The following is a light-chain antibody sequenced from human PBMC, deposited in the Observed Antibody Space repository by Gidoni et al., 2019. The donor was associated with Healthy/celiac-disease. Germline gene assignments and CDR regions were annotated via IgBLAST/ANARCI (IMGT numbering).Light chain of an antibody. CDR1: QDIRSD. J-gene: IGKJ2*02. CDR2: AAS. Sequence: DIQMTQSPSSLSASVGDRVTITCRASQDIRSDLGWYQQKPGKAPKRLLYAASSLQSGVPSRFSGSGSGTEFTLTISSLLPEDFATYYCLQHNSYPRTFGQGTKLEIK. CDR3: LQHNSYPRT. V-gene: IGKV1-17*01.